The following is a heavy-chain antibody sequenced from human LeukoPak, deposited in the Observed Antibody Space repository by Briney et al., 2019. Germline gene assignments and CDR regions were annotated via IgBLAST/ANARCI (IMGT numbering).Heavy chain of an antibody. Sequence: GGSLRLSCAASGFTFSSYSMNWVRQAPGKGLEWVASIRQDGGEKSYVDSVKGRFTISRDNTKSSLYLQINSLRAEDTAVCYCARDGTAAGLYFDLWGQGTLVTVSS. D-gene: IGHD6-13*01. J-gene: IGHJ4*01. V-gene: IGHV3-7*01. CDR1: GFTFSSYS. CDR2: IRQDGGEK. CDR3: ARDGTAAGLYFDL.